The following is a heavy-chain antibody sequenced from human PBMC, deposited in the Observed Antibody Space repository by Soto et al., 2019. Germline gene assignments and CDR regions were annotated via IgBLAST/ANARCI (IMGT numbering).Heavy chain of an antibody. J-gene: IGHJ3*02. CDR2: IDPEDGET. CDR3: AMACSGGSCLVGLQSYDALDI. Sequence: QVYLVQSGAEVKKPGASMKISCKVSGYTPTELSIHWVRQSPGKGLEWMGGIDPEDGETIYEQKFRARVTMTEDTSINTAYLEMTSLTLEDAGVYYCAMACSGGSCLVGLQSYDALDIWGQGTLVTVSS. V-gene: IGHV1-24*01. D-gene: IGHD2-15*01. CDR1: GYTPTELS.